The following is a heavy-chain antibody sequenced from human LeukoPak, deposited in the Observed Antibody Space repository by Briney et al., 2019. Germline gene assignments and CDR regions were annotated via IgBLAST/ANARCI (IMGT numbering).Heavy chain of an antibody. D-gene: IGHD3-22*01. J-gene: IGHJ1*01. Sequence: GGSLRLSCAASGFTFASYGMSWVRQAPGKGLEWVSLITTNGGRTSYADSVEGRFTISRDNPRNTLYMQMNSLRDEDTAVYYCAIMHGYYDGTGYWVQWGQGTLVTVS. CDR3: AIMHGYYDGTGYWVQ. CDR1: GFTFASYG. V-gene: IGHV3-23*01. CDR2: ITTNGGRT.